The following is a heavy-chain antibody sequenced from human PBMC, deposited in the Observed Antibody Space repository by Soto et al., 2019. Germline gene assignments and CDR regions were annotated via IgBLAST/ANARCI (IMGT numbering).Heavy chain of an antibody. V-gene: IGHV4-61*08. CDR2: IYYSVNT. J-gene: IGHJ4*02. Sequence: SETLSLTCTVSGGSISSGDYYWSWIRQPPGKGLEWIGYIYYSVNTNYNPSLKSRVTISTDTSKNQFSLKLSSVTAADTAVYYCARTRFDILTGYYKSVGYFDYWGQGTLVTVSS. CDR1: GGSISSGDYY. CDR3: ARTRFDILTGYYKSVGYFDY. D-gene: IGHD3-9*01.